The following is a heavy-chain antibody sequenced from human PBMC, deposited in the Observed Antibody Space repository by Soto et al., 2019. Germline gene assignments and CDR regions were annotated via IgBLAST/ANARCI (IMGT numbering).Heavy chain of an antibody. Sequence: EVQLVESGGGLVQPGGSLRLSCAASGFSVSSNYMSWVRQAPGKGLEWVSVIYSGGNTYYADSVKGRLTISRDNSKDTVYLQMISLRAEDTAVYYCARDTSGGGMDVWGQGTTVTVSS. CDR2: IYSGGNT. J-gene: IGHJ6*02. CDR3: ARDTSGGGMDV. V-gene: IGHV3-66*01. CDR1: GFSVSSNY. D-gene: IGHD1-1*01.